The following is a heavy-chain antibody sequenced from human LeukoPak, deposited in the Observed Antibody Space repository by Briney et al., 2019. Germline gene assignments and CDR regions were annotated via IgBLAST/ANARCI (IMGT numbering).Heavy chain of an antibody. D-gene: IGHD7-27*01. CDR1: GYFNRSGYY. CDR2: IYHSGST. Sequence: SETLSLTCAGSGYFNRSGYYWGWIRQPPGKGLEWIGSIYHSGSTYYNPSLKSRVTISVDTSKNQFSLKLSSVTAADTAVYYCARLGLTPFDYWGQGTLVTVCS. V-gene: IGHV4-38-2*01. J-gene: IGHJ4*02. CDR3: ARLGLTPFDY.